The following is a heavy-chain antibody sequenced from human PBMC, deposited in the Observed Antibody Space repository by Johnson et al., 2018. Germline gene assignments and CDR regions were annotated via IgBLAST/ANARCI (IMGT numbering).Heavy chain of an antibody. CDR1: GFTFDDYA. CDR3: AKVSVPDYYGSGSYSDYNMDV. D-gene: IGHD3-10*01. CDR2: ISWDGGST. V-gene: IGHV3-43D*03. Sequence: EVQLVESGGVVVQPGGSLRLSCAASGFTFDDYAMHWVRQAPGKGLEWVSLISWDGGSTYYADSVKGRFTISRENSKNSLYLEMNSLRAEDTALDYCAKVSVPDYYGSGSYSDYNMDVWGKGTPVTVSS. J-gene: IGHJ6*03.